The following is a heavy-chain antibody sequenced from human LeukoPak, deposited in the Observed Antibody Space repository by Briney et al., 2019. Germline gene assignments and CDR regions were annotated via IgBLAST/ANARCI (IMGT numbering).Heavy chain of an antibody. J-gene: IGHJ4*02. CDR1: GGSFSGYY. CDR3: ATSRGLHYFGY. D-gene: IGHD3-10*01. Sequence: SETLSLTCAVYGGSFSGYYWSWIRQPPGKGLEWIGEINHSGSTNYNPSLKSRVTISVDTSKNQFSLKLSSVTAADTAVYYCATSRGLHYFGYWGQGTLVTVSS. V-gene: IGHV4-34*01. CDR2: INHSGST.